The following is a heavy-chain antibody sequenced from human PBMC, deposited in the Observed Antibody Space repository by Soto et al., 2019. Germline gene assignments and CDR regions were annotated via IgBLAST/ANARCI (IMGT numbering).Heavy chain of an antibody. V-gene: IGHV3-9*01. CDR3: AKARGGIDY. CDR2: ISWDSYSI. Sequence: EVQLVESGGGLVQPGRSLRLSCVGSGFPFDDYGMHWVRQAPGKGLEWVSGISWDSYSIGYADSVKGRFTSSRENAKNSLYLQMNSLKSEDTALYYCAKARGGIDYWGQGTLVTVSS. D-gene: IGHD3-16*01. J-gene: IGHJ4*02. CDR1: GFPFDDYG.